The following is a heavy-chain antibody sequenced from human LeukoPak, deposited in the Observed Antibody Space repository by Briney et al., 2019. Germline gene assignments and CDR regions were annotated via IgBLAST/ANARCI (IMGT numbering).Heavy chain of an antibody. CDR2: IIPILGIA. V-gene: IGHV1-69*04. CDR3: ARGYSSEDYFDY. J-gene: IGHJ4*02. D-gene: IGHD6-19*01. CDR1: GGTFSSYA. Sequence: GASVKVSCKASGGTFSSYAISWVRQAPGQGLEWMGRIIPILGIANYAQKFQGRVTITADKSTSTAYMELSSLRSEDTAVYYCARGYSSEDYFDYWGQGTLVTVSS.